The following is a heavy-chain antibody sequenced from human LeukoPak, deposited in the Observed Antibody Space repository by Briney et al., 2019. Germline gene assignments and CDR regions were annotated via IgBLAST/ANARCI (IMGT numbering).Heavy chain of an antibody. CDR1: GFTFSSYW. V-gene: IGHV3-7*01. D-gene: IGHD6-13*01. CDR2: KKQDGSEK. CDR3: AILSYSSSWYYSGDY. Sequence: GGSLRLSCAPAGFTFSSYWIRSVRLAPGKGQGWVANKKQDGSEKYYVDSLKDRFTIPRDNAKNSLYLQKNSVRAEDTAVYYCAILSYSSSWYYSGDYWGQGTLVTDSS. J-gene: IGHJ4*02.